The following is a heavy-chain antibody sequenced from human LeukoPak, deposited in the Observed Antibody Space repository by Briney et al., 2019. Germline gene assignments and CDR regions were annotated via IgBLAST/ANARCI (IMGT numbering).Heavy chain of an antibody. J-gene: IGHJ6*02. CDR1: GFTFSNHA. CDR3: AGGDDWFLQGHYFYYGMDV. CDR2: ISGGGGDS. Sequence: PGGSLRLSCAASGFTFSNHAMSWVRQAPGKGLEWVSAISGGGGDSYYVDSVKGRFTISRDKSKNTVYLQMNSLSAEDTAVYYCAGGDDWFLQGHYFYYGMDVWGQGTTVTVSS. D-gene: IGHD3-9*01. V-gene: IGHV3-23*01.